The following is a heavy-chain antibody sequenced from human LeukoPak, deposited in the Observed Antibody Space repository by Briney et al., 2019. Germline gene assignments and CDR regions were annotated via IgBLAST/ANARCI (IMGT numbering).Heavy chain of an antibody. D-gene: IGHD1-14*01. Sequence: GGSLRLSCSASGFTFSYYAMHWVRQAPGKGLEYVSAISGDGGNTYYADSLKGRFTISRDNSKNTLYLQMSSLTVEDTAVYYCDITSATGPLDYWGQGTLVTVSS. CDR3: DITSATGPLDY. J-gene: IGHJ4*02. CDR1: GFTFSYYA. V-gene: IGHV3-64D*09. CDR2: ISGDGGNT.